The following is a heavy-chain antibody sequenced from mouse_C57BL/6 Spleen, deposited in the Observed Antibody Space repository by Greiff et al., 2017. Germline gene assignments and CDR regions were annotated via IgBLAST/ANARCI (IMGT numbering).Heavy chain of an antibody. J-gene: IGHJ3*01. V-gene: IGHV1-52*01. CDR2: IDPSDSET. Sequence: QVQLQQPGAELVRPGSSVKLSCKASGYTFTSYWMHWVKQRPIQGLEWIGNIDPSDSETHYNQKFKDKATLTVDESSSTAYMQLSSLTYEDSAVYYCATGTVVAEGWFAYWGQGTLVTVSA. D-gene: IGHD1-1*01. CDR3: ATGTVVAEGWFAY. CDR1: GYTFTSYW.